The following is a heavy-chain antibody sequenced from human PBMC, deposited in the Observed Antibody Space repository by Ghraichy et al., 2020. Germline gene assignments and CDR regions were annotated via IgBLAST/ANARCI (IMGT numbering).Heavy chain of an antibody. V-gene: IGHV3-48*02. D-gene: IGHD3-10*01. CDR3: AKFTPYGSGTYLFDY. Sequence: GGSLRLSCAASGFTFSTYSMDWVRQAPGKGLEWISHITRNSDKIHYGDFVKGRFTISRDNARNTLYLQMNSLRDEDTAVYFCAKFTPYGSGTYLFDYWGQGTLVTVSS. J-gene: IGHJ4*02. CDR2: ITRNSDKI. CDR1: GFTFSTYS.